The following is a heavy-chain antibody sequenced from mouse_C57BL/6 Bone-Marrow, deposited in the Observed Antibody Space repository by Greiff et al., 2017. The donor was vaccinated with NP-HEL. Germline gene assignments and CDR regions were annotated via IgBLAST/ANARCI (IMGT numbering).Heavy chain of an antibody. CDR3: ARLYDGLHWYFDV. CDR1: GYTFTDYY. Sequence: VHVKQSGPVLVKPGASVKMSCKASGYTFTDYYMNWVKQSHGKSLEWIGVINPYNGGTSYNQKFKGKATLTVDTSSRTAYMELNSLTSEDSAVYYCARLYDGLHWYFDVWGTGTTVTVSS. CDR2: INPYNGGT. D-gene: IGHD2-3*01. V-gene: IGHV1-19*01. J-gene: IGHJ1*03.